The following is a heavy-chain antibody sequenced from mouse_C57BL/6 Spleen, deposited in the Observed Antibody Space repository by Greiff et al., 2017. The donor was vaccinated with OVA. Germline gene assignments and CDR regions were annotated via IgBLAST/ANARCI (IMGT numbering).Heavy chain of an antibody. Sequence: QVQLQQPGAELVKPGASVKLSCKASGYTFTSYWMQWVKQRPGQGLAWIGEIDPSDSYTNYNQKFKGKATLTVDTSSSTAYMQLSSLTSEDSAVYYCARGYLGDYWGQGTTLTVSS. D-gene: IGHD1-2*01. V-gene: IGHV1-50*01. CDR3: ARGYLGDY. CDR2: IDPSDSYT. J-gene: IGHJ2*01. CDR1: GYTFTSYW.